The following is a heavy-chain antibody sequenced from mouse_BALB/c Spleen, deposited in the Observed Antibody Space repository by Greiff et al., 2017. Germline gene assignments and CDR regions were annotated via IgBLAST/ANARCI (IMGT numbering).Heavy chain of an antibody. V-gene: IGHV5-6-5*01. J-gene: IGHJ4*01. CDR2: ISSGGST. CDR1: GFTFSSYA. CDR3: ARGGGNYYYAMDY. D-gene: IGHD2-1*01. Sequence: EVQLLESGGGLVKPGGSLKLSCAASGFTFSSYAMSWVRQTPEKRLEWVASISSGGSTYYPDSVKGRFTISRDNARNILYLQMSSLRSEDTAMYYCARGGGNYYYAMDYWGQGTSVTVSS.